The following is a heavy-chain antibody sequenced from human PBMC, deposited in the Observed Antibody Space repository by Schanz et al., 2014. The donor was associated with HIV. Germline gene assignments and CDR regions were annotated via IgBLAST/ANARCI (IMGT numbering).Heavy chain of an antibody. CDR3: VKAYSSGFSGAGS. D-gene: IGHD5-18*01. V-gene: IGHV3-23*01. CDR2: ISGSDGDT. CDR1: GFTFSSYA. Sequence: EVQLLASGGGLVQPGGSLRLSCAASGFTFSSYAMTWVRQAPGKGLDWVSTISGSDGDTYYANSVKGRFTISRDNSRNALYLHMNSLRADDTAIYYCVKAYSSGFSGAGSWGQGALVTVSS. J-gene: IGHJ5*02.